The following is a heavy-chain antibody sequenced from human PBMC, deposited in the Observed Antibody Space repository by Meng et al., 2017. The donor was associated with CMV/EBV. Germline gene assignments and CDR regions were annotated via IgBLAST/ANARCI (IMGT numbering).Heavy chain of an antibody. Sequence: GESLKISCAASGFTFSSYAMSRVRQAPGKGLECISGISGSGGSSTYVDSVKGRFTISRDNTKNTLYLQMNSLSAEDTAVYYCATRGYTGYGFWFDPWGRGTLVTVSS. CDR2: ISGSGGSS. D-gene: IGHD5-12*01. V-gene: IGHV3-23*01. CDR3: ATRGYTGYGFWFDP. CDR1: GFTFSSYA. J-gene: IGHJ5*02.